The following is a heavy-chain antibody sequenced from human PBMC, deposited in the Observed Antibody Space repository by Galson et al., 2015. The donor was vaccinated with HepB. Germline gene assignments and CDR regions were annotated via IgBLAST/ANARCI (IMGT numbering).Heavy chain of an antibody. V-gene: IGHV3-64*01. CDR1: GFSFSTYA. J-gene: IGHJ6*04. CDR3: TRWDCGSDRNRCYEGV. Sequence: SLRLSCAASGFSFSTYAMHWVRQVPGKGLEYVSSISQIGDYTYYGNSVRGRFTISRVNSENTLYLHMGSLTAEDTAVYYCTRWDCGSDRNRCYEGVWGKGTTVTVSS. D-gene: IGHD2-21*02. CDR2: ISQIGDYT.